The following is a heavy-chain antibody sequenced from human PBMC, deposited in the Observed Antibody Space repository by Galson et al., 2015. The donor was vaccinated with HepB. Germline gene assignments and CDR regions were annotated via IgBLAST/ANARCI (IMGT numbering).Heavy chain of an antibody. CDR2: IKQDGSEK. CDR1: GFTFSSYW. CDR3: ARESGYSSSWSWFDP. D-gene: IGHD6-13*01. J-gene: IGHJ5*02. Sequence: SLRLSCAASGFTFSSYWMSWVRQAPGKGLEWVANIKQDGSEKYYVDSVKGRFTISRDNAKNSLYLQMNSLRAEDTAVYYCARESGYSSSWSWFDPWGQATLVTVSS. V-gene: IGHV3-7*03.